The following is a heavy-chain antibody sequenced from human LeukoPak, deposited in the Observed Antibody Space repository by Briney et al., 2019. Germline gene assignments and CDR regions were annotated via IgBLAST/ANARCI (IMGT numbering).Heavy chain of an antibody. J-gene: IGHJ5*02. CDR3: AGLRLGELNWFDP. CDR1: GGSISSYY. V-gene: IGHV4-4*07. Sequence: SETLSRNCTVSGGSISSYYWSWIRQPAGKGLEWIGRIYTSRSTNYNPSLKSRVTMSVDTSKNQFSLKLSSVTAADTAVYYCAGLRLGELNWFDPWGQGTLVTVSS. CDR2: IYTSRST. D-gene: IGHD3-16*01.